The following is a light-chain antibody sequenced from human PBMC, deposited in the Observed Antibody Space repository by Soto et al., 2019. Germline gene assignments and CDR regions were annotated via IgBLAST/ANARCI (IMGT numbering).Light chain of an antibody. CDR3: QQFNNYPLT. CDR2: DAS. CDR1: HGISSA. Sequence: IQMTQSPSSLSASVGDRVTITCRASHGISSALAWYQQKPGKVPKLLIHDASSLESGVPSRFSGSGSGTDFTLTISRLQPEDFATYYCQQFNNYPLTFGGGTKVDIK. J-gene: IGKJ4*01. V-gene: IGKV1D-13*01.